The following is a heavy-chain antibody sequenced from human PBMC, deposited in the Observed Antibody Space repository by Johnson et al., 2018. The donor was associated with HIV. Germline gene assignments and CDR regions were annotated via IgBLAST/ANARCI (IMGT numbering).Heavy chain of an antibody. J-gene: IGHJ3*02. V-gene: IGHV3-30-3*01. CDR2: ISYDGSNK. Sequence: QMLLVESGGGVVQPGRSLRLSCAASGFTFSSYAMHWVRQAPGKGLEWVAVISYDGSNKYYADSVKGRFTISKDNSKNTLYLQMNSLRPEDTAVYYCVQGVPNPAGAFDIWGQGTMVTVSS. CDR1: GFTFSSYA. D-gene: IGHD6-19*01. CDR3: VQGVPNPAGAFDI.